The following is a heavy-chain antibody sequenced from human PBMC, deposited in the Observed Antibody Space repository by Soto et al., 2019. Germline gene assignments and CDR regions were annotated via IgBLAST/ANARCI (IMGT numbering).Heavy chain of an antibody. CDR2: INAGNGNT. CDR3: ARDLAPLYDILTGTTMDV. CDR1: GYTFTSYA. D-gene: IGHD3-9*01. V-gene: IGHV1-3*01. Sequence: ASVKVSCKASGYTFTSYAMHWVRQAPGQRLEWMGWINAGNGNTKYSQKFQGRVTTTRDTSASTAYMELSSLRSEDTAVYYCARDLAPLYDILTGTTMDVWGQGTTVTVSS. J-gene: IGHJ6*02.